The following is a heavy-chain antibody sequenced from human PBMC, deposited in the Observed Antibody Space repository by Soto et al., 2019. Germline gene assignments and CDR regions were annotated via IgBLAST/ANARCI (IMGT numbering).Heavy chain of an antibody. V-gene: IGHV3-23*01. CDR3: VNTRGLIDY. CDR1: GFPFDSYT. J-gene: IGHJ4*02. D-gene: IGHD1-1*01. Sequence: DVQLLESGGGLVQPGKSLKLSCAASGFPFDSYTMSWVRKAPGKGLEWVSLIGGSGGGTNYAASVRGRFTTTRDNSKNTLYLHMRSLRPEDTAMYYCVNTRGLIDYWGQGTLVTVSS. CDR2: IGGSGGGT.